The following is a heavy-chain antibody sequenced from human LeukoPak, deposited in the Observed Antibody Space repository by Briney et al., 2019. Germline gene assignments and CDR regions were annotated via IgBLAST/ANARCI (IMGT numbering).Heavy chain of an antibody. CDR2: ISGSGSST. Sequence: PGGSLRLSCAASGFTFSNYAMSWVRQAPGKGLEWVSFISGSGSSTNYADSVKGRFTISRDNAKNSLYLQMNSLRDEDTAVYYCARFRSGSSCLDYWGQGTLVTVSS. J-gene: IGHJ4*02. CDR3: ARFRSGSSCLDY. V-gene: IGHV3-23*01. CDR1: GFTFSNYA. D-gene: IGHD2-15*01.